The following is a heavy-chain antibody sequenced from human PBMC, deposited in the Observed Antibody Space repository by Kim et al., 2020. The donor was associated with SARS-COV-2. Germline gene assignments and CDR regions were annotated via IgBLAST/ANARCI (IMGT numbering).Heavy chain of an antibody. J-gene: IGHJ4*02. CDR1: GFTFSSYA. CDR3: ARDYFGSGSYYTVGW. Sequence: GGSLRLSCSASGFTFSSYAMHWVRQAPGKGLEYVSAISSNGGSTYYADSVKGRFTISRDNSKNTLYLQMSSLRAEDTAVYYCARDYFGSGSYYTVGWWGQGTLVTVSS. D-gene: IGHD3-10*01. V-gene: IGHV3-64D*09. CDR2: ISSNGGST.